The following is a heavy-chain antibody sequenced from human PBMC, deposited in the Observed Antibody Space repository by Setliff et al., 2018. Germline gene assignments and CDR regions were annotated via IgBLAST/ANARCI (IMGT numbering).Heavy chain of an antibody. D-gene: IGHD1-1*01. CDR2: IIPLLETA. J-gene: IGHJ6*02. V-gene: IGHV1-69*06. CDR3: ARDSVTLGQLERRGGWHYYGLDV. Sequence: GASVKVSCKASGDTFNTYTLSWVRQAPGQGLEWMGGIIPLLETAHYAEKFRDRVTITADKSTTTVHMELSRLVSEDTAVYFCARDSVTLGQLERRGGWHYYGLDVWGQGTTVTVSS. CDR1: GDTFNTYT.